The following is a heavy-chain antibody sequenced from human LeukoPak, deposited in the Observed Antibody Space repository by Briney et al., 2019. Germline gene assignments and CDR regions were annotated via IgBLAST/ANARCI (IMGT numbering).Heavy chain of an antibody. CDR3: ARGGHIVVVTAIRAEYFQH. CDR1: GFTFSNYA. V-gene: IGHV3-23*01. J-gene: IGHJ1*01. D-gene: IGHD2-21*02. CDR2: ISSSGDNA. Sequence: GGPLRLSCAASGFTFSNYAMNWVRQAPGKGLEWVSLISSSGDNAYYADSVRGRFTISRDKSKNTVSLQMNSLRAEDTAVYYCARGGHIVVVTAIRAEYFQHWGQGTLVTVSS.